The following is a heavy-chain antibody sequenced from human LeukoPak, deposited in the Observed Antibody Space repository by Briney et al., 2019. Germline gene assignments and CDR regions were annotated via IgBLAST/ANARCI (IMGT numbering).Heavy chain of an antibody. Sequence: PSETLSLTCPVPGGSINSYYWGWVRQPAAKGRHWIGRIYTTGTTNYSPSLKSRLTMSLDTSKNQFSLKLRSVTAADTAVYYCGRQGYTASYYFVDYWSQGTLVTVSS. D-gene: IGHD3-10*01. CDR2: IYTTGTT. CDR1: GGSINSYY. J-gene: IGHJ4*02. CDR3: GRQGYTASYYFVDY. V-gene: IGHV4-4*07.